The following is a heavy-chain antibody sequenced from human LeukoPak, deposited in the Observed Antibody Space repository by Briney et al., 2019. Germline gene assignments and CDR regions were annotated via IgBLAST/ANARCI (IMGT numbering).Heavy chain of an antibody. J-gene: IGHJ6*02. Sequence: GASVKVSCKASGYTFTGYYMHWVRQAPGQGLESMGRINPNSGGTNYAQKFQGRVTMTRDTSISTAYMELSRLRSDDAAMYYCARADYYDSSGPRYYHYGMDVWGQGTTVTVSS. D-gene: IGHD3-22*01. CDR3: ARADYYDSSGPRYYHYGMDV. V-gene: IGHV1-2*06. CDR2: INPNSGGT. CDR1: GYTFTGYY.